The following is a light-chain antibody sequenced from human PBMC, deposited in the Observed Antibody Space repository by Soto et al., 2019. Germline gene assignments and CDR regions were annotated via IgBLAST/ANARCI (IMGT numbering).Light chain of an antibody. CDR3: RSYTSTNTLGI. V-gene: IGLV2-14*03. CDR2: DVS. Sequence: QSALTQPASVSGSPGQSIAISYTGTSSDIGAYNYVSWYQFHPGKAPKLMIYDVSNRPPGVSDRFSGSKSGNTASLTISGLQAQDEADYYCRSYTSTNTLGIFGGGTKVTVL. CDR1: SSDIGAYNY. J-gene: IGLJ2*01.